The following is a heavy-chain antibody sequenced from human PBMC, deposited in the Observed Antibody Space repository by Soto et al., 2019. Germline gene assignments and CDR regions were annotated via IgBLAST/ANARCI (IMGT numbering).Heavy chain of an antibody. CDR3: KGDYYGMDV. V-gene: IGHV3-73*01. J-gene: IGHJ6*02. CDR2: IRSKANSYAT. Sequence: VGSLRLSCAASGFTFSGSAMHWVRQASGKGLEWVGRIRSKANSYATAYAASVKGRFTISRDDSKNTAYLQMNSLKTEDTAVYYCKGDYYGMDVWGQGTTVTVSS. CDR1: GFTFSGSA.